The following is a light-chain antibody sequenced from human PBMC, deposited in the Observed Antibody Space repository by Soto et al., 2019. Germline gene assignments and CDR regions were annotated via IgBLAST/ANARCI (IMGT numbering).Light chain of an antibody. Sequence: QSVLTQPASVSGSPGQSITISCTGTSSDVGDYNYVSWYQQPPGKAPKLIISAVSRRPSGVPDRFSGSKSGNTASLTISGLQADDEADYYCWSYTTSDMWVFGGGTKVTVL. CDR1: SSDVGDYNY. V-gene: IGLV2-14*01. CDR3: WSYTTSDMWV. J-gene: IGLJ3*02. CDR2: AVS.